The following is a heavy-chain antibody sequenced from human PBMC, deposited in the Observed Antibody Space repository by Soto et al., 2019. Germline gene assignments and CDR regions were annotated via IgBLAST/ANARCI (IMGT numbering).Heavy chain of an antibody. D-gene: IGHD2-15*01. Sequence: PSETPSLTCAVYGRAFSGYYWSWVCQPPGKGLEWIGEINHSGSTNYNPSLKSRVTISVDTSKNQFSLKLSSVTAADTAVYYCARDRYCSGGSCLAAFDIWGQGTMVT. CDR1: GRAFSGYY. CDR3: ARDRYCSGGSCLAAFDI. CDR2: INHSGST. V-gene: IGHV4-34*01. J-gene: IGHJ3*02.